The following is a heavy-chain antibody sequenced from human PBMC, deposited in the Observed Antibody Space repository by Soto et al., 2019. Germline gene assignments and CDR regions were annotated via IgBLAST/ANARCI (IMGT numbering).Heavy chain of an antibody. CDR1: GGSIRSGGYY. CDR3: ARDRLMATAGTARHYFGLDV. V-gene: IGHV4-31*03. J-gene: IGHJ6*02. CDR2: IYYSGNT. D-gene: IGHD5-18*01. Sequence: SETLSLTCTVSGGSIRSGGYYWGWVRQNPRRGLEWIGNIYYSGNTYYNPSLKSRLTISVDTSKNQFSLNLSSVTAADTAVYYCARDRLMATAGTARHYFGLDVWGQGTTVTVSS.